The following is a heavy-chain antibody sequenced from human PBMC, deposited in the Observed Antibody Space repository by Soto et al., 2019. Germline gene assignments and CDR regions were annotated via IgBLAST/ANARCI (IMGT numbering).Heavy chain of an antibody. V-gene: IGHV6-1*01. CDR2: TYYRSKRYN. CDR1: GDSVSSNSAA. J-gene: IGHJ5*02. D-gene: IGHD6-13*01. CDR3: ARVPGIAAAGFFWSWFDP. Sequence: SQTRSLTCXISGDSVSSNSAAWNWIRQSPSRGLEWLGRTYYRSKRYNDYAVSVKSRITINPDTSKNQFSLQLNSVTPEDTAVYYCARVPGIAAAGFFWSWFDPWGQGTLVTVSS.